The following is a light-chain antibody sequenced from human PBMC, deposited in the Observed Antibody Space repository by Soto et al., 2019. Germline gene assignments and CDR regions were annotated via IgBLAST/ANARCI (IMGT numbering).Light chain of an antibody. CDR3: QQEYT. CDR1: QSVSSN. V-gene: IGKV3-15*01. Sequence: EIVMTQSPATLSVSPGERATLSCRASQSVSSNLAWYQQKPGQAPRLLIYGASTRATGIPARFSGSGSGTEFTLPLSSLQSEDFAVYYCQQEYTFGQGTKLEIK. J-gene: IGKJ2*01. CDR2: GAS.